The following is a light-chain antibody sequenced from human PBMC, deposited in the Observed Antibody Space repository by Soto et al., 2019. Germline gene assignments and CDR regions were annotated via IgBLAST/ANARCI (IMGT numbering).Light chain of an antibody. CDR1: QSVSSSY. V-gene: IGKV3-20*01. CDR3: QYYGSSPST. J-gene: IGKJ3*01. CDR2: GAS. Sequence: EIVLTQSPGTLSLSPGERATLSCRASQSVSSSYLAWYQQKLGQAPRLLIYGASSRATGIPDRFSGSGSGTDFTLTISRLEPEDFAVYYCQYYGSSPSTFGPGTKVDIK.